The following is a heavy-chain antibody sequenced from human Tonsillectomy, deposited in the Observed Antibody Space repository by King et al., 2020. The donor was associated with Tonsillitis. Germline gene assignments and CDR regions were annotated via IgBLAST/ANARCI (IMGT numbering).Heavy chain of an antibody. Sequence: QLVQSGAEVKKPGASVKVSCKVSGYTLTELSMHWVRQAPGKGLQWMGGFDPEDGKTIYAQKFQGRVTMTEDTSTDTAYMEMSSLRSEDTAVYYCATDPLCFGIAAAGTTAFDYWGQGTLVTVSS. CDR3: ATDPLCFGIAAAGTTAFDY. J-gene: IGHJ4*02. CDR1: GYTLTELS. CDR2: FDPEDGKT. V-gene: IGHV1-24*01. D-gene: IGHD6-13*01.